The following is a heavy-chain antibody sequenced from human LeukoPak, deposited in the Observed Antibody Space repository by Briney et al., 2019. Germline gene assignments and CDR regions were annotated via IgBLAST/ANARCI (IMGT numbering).Heavy chain of an antibody. Sequence: PGGSLRLSCAASGFTFSSYSMNWVRQAPGKGLECVSSISSSSSYIYYADSVKGRFTISRDNAKNSLYLQMNSLRAEDTAVYYCAREGPRGYYFDYWGQGALVTVSS. CDR2: ISSSSSYI. CDR1: GFTFSSYS. V-gene: IGHV3-21*01. D-gene: IGHD3-10*01. CDR3: AREGPRGYYFDY. J-gene: IGHJ4*02.